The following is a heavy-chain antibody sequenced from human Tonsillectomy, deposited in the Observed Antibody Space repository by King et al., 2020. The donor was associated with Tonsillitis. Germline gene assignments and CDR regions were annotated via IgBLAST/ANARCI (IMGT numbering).Heavy chain of an antibody. Sequence: QLQESGPGLVKPSQTLSLTCTVSGGSIGGGAFYWSWIRQHPGKGREWSGYIFHSENTYYNPSLKSRLIISVDTSENQFSLKLSSVTAADTAVYYCARYEGGVFDPWGQGTLVTVSS. CDR2: IFHSENT. CDR3: ARYEGGVFDP. V-gene: IGHV4-31*03. D-gene: IGHD2-15*01. J-gene: IGHJ5*02. CDR1: GGSIGGGAFY.